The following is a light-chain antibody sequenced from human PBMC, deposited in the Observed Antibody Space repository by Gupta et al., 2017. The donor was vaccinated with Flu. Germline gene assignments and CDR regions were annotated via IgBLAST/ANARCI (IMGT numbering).Light chain of an antibody. CDR1: NIGSKS. J-gene: IGLJ3*02. Sequence: SYVLTQPPSVSVAPGQTARITCGENNIGSKSVHWYQQKPGQAPVLVVYDDRDRPSGIPERFSGSNSGNTATTTISGVEAGDEADYYGQVWDSGNDHLGVFGGGTKLKVL. V-gene: IGLV3-21*02. CDR2: DDR. CDR3: QVWDSGNDHLGV.